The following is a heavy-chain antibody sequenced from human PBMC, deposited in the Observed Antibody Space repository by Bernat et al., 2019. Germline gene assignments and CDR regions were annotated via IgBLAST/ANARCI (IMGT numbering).Heavy chain of an antibody. Sequence: QVQLVESGGGVVQPGRSLRLSCAASGFTFSSYAMHWVRQAPGKGLEWVAVISYDGSNKYYADSVKGRFTISRDNSKNTLYLQMNSLRAEDTAVYYCARDLAVDDDAFDIWGQGTMVNVSS. CDR1: GFTFSSYA. J-gene: IGHJ3*02. CDR2: ISYDGSNK. CDR3: ARDLAVDDDAFDI. V-gene: IGHV3-30*01. D-gene: IGHD6-19*01.